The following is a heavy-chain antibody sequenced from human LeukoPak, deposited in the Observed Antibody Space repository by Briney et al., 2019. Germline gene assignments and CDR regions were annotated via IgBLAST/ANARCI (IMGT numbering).Heavy chain of an antibody. CDR1: GGSISSGGYY. Sequence: PSETLSLTCTVSGGSISSGGYYWSWIRQHPGKGLEWIGYIYYGGSTYYNPSLKSRVTISVDTSKNQFSLKLSSVTAADTAVYYCARGSGWCGDYFDYWGQGTLVTVSS. J-gene: IGHJ4*02. D-gene: IGHD3-10*01. V-gene: IGHV4-31*03. CDR3: ARGSGWCGDYFDY. CDR2: IYYGGST.